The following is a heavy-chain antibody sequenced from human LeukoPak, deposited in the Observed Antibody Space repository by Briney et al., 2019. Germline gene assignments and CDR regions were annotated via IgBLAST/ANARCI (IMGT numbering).Heavy chain of an antibody. CDR1: GYTFTGYD. Sequence: ASVKVSCKASGYTFTGYDMHWVRQAPGQGLEWMGRINPNSGGTNYAQKFQGRVTMTRDTSISTAYMELSRLRSDDTAVYYCARARAIAVAGRPYYYYYMDVWGTWTTVAVSS. J-gene: IGHJ6*03. D-gene: IGHD6-19*01. CDR3: ARARAIAVAGRPYYYYYMDV. CDR2: INPNSGGT. V-gene: IGHV1-2*06.